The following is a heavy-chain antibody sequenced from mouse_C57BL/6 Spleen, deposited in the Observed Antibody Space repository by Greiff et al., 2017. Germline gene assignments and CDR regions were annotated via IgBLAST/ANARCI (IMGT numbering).Heavy chain of an antibody. J-gene: IGHJ1*03. D-gene: IGHD2-1*01. V-gene: IGHV1-66*01. Sequence: QVQLQQSGPELVKPGASVKISCKASGYSFTSYYIHWVKQRPGQGLEWIGWIYPGSGNTKYNEKFKGKATLTADTSSSTAYMQLSSLTSEDSAVYYCARGRGNGDWYFDVWGTGTTVTVSS. CDR1: GYSFTSYY. CDR2: IYPGSGNT. CDR3: ARGRGNGDWYFDV.